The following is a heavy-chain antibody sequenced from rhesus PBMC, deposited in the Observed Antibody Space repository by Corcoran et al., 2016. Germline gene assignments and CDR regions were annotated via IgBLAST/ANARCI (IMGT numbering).Heavy chain of an antibody. Sequence: QLQLQESGPGLVKPSETLSLTCTVSGDSISSHYWSWIRQPPGKGLEWIGRSSGTTGSTDDKPSLKSRVTLSTDTSNKQFSLRLSSVTAADTAVYYCAKDTHWGDYYYGLDPWGQGVVVTVSS. CDR2: SSGTTGST. CDR3: AKDTHWGDYYYGLDP. D-gene: IGHD3-34*01. V-gene: IGHV4-173*01. J-gene: IGHJ6*01. CDR1: GDSISSHY.